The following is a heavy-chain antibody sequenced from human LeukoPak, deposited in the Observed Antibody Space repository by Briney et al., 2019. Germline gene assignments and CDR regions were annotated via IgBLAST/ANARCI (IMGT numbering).Heavy chain of an antibody. Sequence: GGSLRLSCAASGFTFRTNAMSWVRQAPGKELERVSAISGSGDNTYYADSVKGRFTISRDNSQNTLYLQMTSLRAEDTAVYYCAKELMTAAAGTVGFDIWGQGTMVTVSS. J-gene: IGHJ3*02. CDR3: AKELMTAAAGTVGFDI. D-gene: IGHD6-13*01. V-gene: IGHV3-23*01. CDR1: GFTFRTNA. CDR2: ISGSGDNT.